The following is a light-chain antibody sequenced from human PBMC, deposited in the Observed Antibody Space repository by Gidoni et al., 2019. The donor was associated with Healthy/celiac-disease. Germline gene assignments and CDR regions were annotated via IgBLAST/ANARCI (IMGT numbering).Light chain of an antibody. V-gene: IGKV1-9*01. CDR1: QGISSY. CDR3: QQLNSYPFA. J-gene: IGKJ4*01. CDR2: AAS. Sequence: DIQLTQSPSFLPASVGYRVPITCRASQGISSYLAWYQQKPGKAPKLLIYAASTLQSGVPSRFSGSGSGTEFTLTISSLQPEDFATYYCQQLNSYPFAFGGGTKVEIK.